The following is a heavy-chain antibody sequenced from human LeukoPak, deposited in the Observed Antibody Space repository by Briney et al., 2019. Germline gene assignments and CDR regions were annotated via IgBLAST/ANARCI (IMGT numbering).Heavy chain of an antibody. Sequence: SETLPLNCAVSGGSISLGRYSWRWIRQPPGKGLECIGYMYHSGGTYYNPSLKSRDTISVDRSKDQFSLELRSVTAADTAVYYCARAAPYGSGRNWFDPWGQGTLVTVSS. CDR2: MYHSGGT. J-gene: IGHJ5*02. CDR1: GGSISLGRYS. D-gene: IGHD3-10*01. CDR3: ARAAPYGSGRNWFDP. V-gene: IGHV4-30-2*01.